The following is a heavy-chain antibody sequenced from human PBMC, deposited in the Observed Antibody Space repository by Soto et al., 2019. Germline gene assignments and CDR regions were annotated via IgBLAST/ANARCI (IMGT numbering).Heavy chain of an antibody. J-gene: IGHJ4*02. CDR2: INPNSGNI. V-gene: IGHV1-8*01. CDR3: ARGRASGSYYLLDY. Sequence: ASVKVSCKASGDTFTTYYINWVREATGHGLEWMGWINPNSGNIGYAQRFQGRVTMTRNTAIRTAYMEVSSLRSDDTAVYYCARGRASGSYYLLDYWGQGTLVTVSS. CDR1: GDTFTTYY. D-gene: IGHD3-10*01.